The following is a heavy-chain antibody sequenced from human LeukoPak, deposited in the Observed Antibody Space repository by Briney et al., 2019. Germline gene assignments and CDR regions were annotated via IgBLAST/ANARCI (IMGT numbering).Heavy chain of an antibody. D-gene: IGHD1-26*01. CDR2: IYYSGST. Sequence: SETLSLTCTVSGGSISSHDWNWIRQPPGKGLEWIGYIYYSGSTNYNPSLKSRVTISLDTSKSQFSLKLRSVTAADTAVYYCAREGSRWVDFDYWGQGTLVTVSS. V-gene: IGHV4-59*11. J-gene: IGHJ4*02. CDR3: AREGSRWVDFDY. CDR1: GGSISSHD.